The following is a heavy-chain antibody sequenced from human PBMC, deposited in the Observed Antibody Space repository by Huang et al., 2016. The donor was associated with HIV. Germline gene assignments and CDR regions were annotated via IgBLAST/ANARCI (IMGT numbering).Heavy chain of an antibody. CDR1: GGSIRSDNYY. D-gene: IGHD3-10*01. Sequence: QLQLQESGPGLVKPSETLSLTCTVSGGSIRSDNYYWGWIRQPPGKGLEWIGSIYYSGSTYYNPDRKRRVTIPVDTAKNHFSLRMRSVTAADTAVYYCARLPGSITMIRGVITDPYWGQGTLVTVSS. CDR3: ARLPGSITMIRGVITDPY. J-gene: IGHJ4*02. V-gene: IGHV4-39*02. CDR2: IYYSGST.